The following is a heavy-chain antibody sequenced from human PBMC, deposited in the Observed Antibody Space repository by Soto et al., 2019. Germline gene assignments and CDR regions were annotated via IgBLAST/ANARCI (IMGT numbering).Heavy chain of an antibody. J-gene: IGHJ5*02. CDR1: GYTFTGYY. CDR2: INPNDANT. V-gene: IGHV1-46*03. D-gene: IGHD3-10*02. CDR3: TRGGDVQPETESRVFDL. Sequence: QVQLVQSGAEVRKPGASVKISCKASGYTFTGYYVHWVRQAPGQGLEWMGIINPNDANTNYTKTRKGRVTVTGETSTSTVYWELSRLRSEDTAVYYCTRGGDVQPETESRVFDLWGQGTLVTVSA.